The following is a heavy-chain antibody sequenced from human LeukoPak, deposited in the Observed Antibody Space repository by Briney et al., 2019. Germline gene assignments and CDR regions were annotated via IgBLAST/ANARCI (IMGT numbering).Heavy chain of an antibody. CDR1: GGSISSSSYY. V-gene: IGHV4-39*01. CDR3: ASLSYSNYVDY. CDR2: IYYSGST. J-gene: IGHJ4*02. Sequence: SETLSLTCTVSGGSISSSSYYWAWIRQPPGQGLELIGNIYYSGSTYYNPSLKSRVTISRDTSKNHFSLKLSSVTAADTAVYYCASLSYSNYVDYWGQGTLLTVSS. D-gene: IGHD4-11*01.